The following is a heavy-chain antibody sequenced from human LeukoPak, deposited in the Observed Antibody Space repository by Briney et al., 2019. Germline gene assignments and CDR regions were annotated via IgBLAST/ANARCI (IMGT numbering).Heavy chain of an antibody. CDR1: GGSISSYY. CDR2: IYYSGST. V-gene: IGHV4-59*01. CDR3: ARDPMPKQYCLDDCYPIFEY. Sequence: SETLSLTCTVSGGSISSYYWNWIRQPPGKGLEWIGYIYYSGSTNYNPSLKSRVTISVDTSKNQFSLKLSSVTAADTAVYYCARDPMPKQYCLDDCYPIFEYWGQGTLVTVSS. J-gene: IGHJ4*02. D-gene: IGHD2-21*02.